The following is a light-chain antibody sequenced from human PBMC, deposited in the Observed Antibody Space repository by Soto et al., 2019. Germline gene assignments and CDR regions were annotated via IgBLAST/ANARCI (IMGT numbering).Light chain of an antibody. V-gene: IGKV3-20*01. Sequence: EIVLTQSPCTLSLSPGERATLSCRASQSVSSTYLDWHQQKPGQPPRLLIYGASSRSTGITDRFSGRGSGRDFTLTISRLEPEDFSVYYCQQYGISPPYTFGQGTKLEIK. CDR3: QQYGISPPYT. CDR1: QSVSSTY. J-gene: IGKJ2*01. CDR2: GAS.